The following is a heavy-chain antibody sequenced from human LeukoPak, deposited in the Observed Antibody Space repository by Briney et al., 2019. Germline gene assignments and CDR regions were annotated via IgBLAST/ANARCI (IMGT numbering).Heavy chain of an antibody. D-gene: IGHD6-19*01. CDR1: GFTFSSYG. CDR2: ISGSGSST. J-gene: IGHJ4*02. Sequence: GGSLRLSCAASGFTFSSYGMSWVRQAPGKGLEWVSAISGSGSSTYYADSVKGRFTISRDNPKNTLYLQMNSLRAEDTAVYYCASEQWSEGRTGYCGQGTLVTVSS. V-gene: IGHV3-23*01. CDR3: ASEQWSEGRTGY.